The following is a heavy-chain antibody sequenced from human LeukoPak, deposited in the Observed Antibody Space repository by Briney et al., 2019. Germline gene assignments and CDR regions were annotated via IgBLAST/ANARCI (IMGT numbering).Heavy chain of an antibody. CDR2: IYRGGSI. D-gene: IGHD3-22*01. V-gene: IGHV3-66*04. J-gene: IGHJ4*02. CDR1: GFTVGSNY. Sequence: GGSLRLSCAASGFTVGSNYMSWVRQAPGKGLEWVSIIYRGGSINYADSVKGRFTISRDTSKNTLYLQMNSLRAEDTAVYYCARLSANSSAYFFDYWGQGTLVTVSS. CDR3: ARLSANSSAYFFDY.